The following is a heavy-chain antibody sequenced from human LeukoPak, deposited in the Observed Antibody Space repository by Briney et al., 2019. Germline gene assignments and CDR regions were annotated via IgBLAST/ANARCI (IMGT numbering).Heavy chain of an antibody. CDR3: ARERRDGYNPFDY. V-gene: IGHV4-59*01. J-gene: IGHJ4*02. CDR2: IYYSGST. D-gene: IGHD5-24*01. CDR1: GGSINSYY. Sequence: SETLSLTCTVSGGSINSYYWSWIWQPPGKGLEWIGYIYYSGSTNYNPSLKSRATISVDTSKNQFSLKLSSVTAADTAVYYCARERRDGYNPFDYWGQGTLVTVSS.